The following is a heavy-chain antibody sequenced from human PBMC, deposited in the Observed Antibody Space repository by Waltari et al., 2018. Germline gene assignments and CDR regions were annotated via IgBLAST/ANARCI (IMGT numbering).Heavy chain of an antibody. J-gene: IGHJ4*02. CDR2: ISYSGST. Sequence: QVQLQESGPGLVKPSETLSLACTVSGGSISSSSWSWIRQPPGKGLEWIGYISYSGSTNYNPSLKSRVTISVDTSKNQFSLKLVSVTAADTAVYYCARVVRGVIAPYFDYWGQGTLVTVSS. CDR1: GGSISSSS. CDR3: ARVVRGVIAPYFDY. D-gene: IGHD3-10*02. V-gene: IGHV4-59*01.